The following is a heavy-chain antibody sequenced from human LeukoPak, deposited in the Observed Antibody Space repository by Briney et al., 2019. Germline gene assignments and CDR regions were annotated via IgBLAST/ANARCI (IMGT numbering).Heavy chain of an antibody. Sequence: SETLSLTCTVSGGTISSSSYYWGWIRQPPGKGLEWIGSIYYSASTYYNPSLKSRVTISVDTSKNQFSLKLSSVTAADTAVYYCARWGYYDFWSGYGDYWGQGTLVTVSS. CDR2: IYYSAST. J-gene: IGHJ4*02. CDR1: GGTISSSSYY. CDR3: ARWGYYDFWSGYGDY. D-gene: IGHD3-3*01. V-gene: IGHV4-39*01.